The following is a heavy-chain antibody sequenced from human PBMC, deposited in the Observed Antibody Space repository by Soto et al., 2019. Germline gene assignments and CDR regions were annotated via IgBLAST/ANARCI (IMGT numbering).Heavy chain of an antibody. Sequence: GGSLRLSCAASGFTFSSYAMSWVRQAPGKGLEWVSAISGSGGSTYYADSVKGRFTISRDNSKNTLYLQMNSLRAEETAVYYCAKLTGDFWSGYPIPPYFDYWGQGTLVTVSS. CDR2: ISGSGGST. CDR1: GFTFSSYA. CDR3: AKLTGDFWSGYPIPPYFDY. D-gene: IGHD3-3*01. J-gene: IGHJ4*02. V-gene: IGHV3-23*01.